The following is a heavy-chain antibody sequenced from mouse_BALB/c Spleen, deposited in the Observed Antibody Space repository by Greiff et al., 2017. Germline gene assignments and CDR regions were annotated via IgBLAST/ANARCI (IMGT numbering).Heavy chain of an antibody. V-gene: IGHV1-15*01. CDR1: GYTFTDYE. J-gene: IGHJ2*01. Sequence: QVQLKESGAELVRPGASVTLSCKASGYTFTDYEMHWVKQTPVHGLEWIGAIDPETGGTAYNQKFKGKATLTADKSSSTAYMELRSLTSEDSAVYYCTRRYRYDGYFDYWGQGTTLTVSS. CDR2: IDPETGGT. D-gene: IGHD2-14*01. CDR3: TRRYRYDGYFDY.